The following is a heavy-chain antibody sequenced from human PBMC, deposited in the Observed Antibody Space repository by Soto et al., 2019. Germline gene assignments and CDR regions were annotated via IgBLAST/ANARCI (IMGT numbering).Heavy chain of an antibody. D-gene: IGHD3-10*01. J-gene: IGHJ4*02. CDR2: SFHSGST. Sequence: QVQLQESGPGLVKPSGTLSLTCAVSSGSISSSNWGSWVRQPPGKGLEGIGESFHSGSTNYTPSLKRQVPISVAKSKNQFSLKLSSVTAADTAVYYCASGVGRTSGSQYWGQGTLVTVSS. CDR3: ASGVGRTSGSQY. CDR1: SGSISSSNW. V-gene: IGHV4-4*02.